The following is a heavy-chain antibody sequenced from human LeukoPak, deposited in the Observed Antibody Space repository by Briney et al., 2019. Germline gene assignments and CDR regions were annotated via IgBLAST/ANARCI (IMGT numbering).Heavy chain of an antibody. CDR2: INSDGSST. V-gene: IGHV3-74*01. CDR3: AKSGGYYPSGWYYPNYFDY. Sequence: QPGGSLRLSCAASGFTFSSYWMHWVRQAPGKGLVWVSRINSDGSSTSYADSVKGRFTISRDNAKNTLYLQMNSLRAEDTAVYYCAKSGGYYPSGWYYPNYFDYWGQGTLVTVSS. CDR1: GFTFSSYW. J-gene: IGHJ4*02. D-gene: IGHD6-19*01.